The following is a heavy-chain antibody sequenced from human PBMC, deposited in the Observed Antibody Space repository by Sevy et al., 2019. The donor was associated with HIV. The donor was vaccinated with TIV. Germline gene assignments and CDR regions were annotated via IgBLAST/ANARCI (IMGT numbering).Heavy chain of an antibody. CDR3: ARGAVVVVAAGLGQSDD. J-gene: IGHJ4*02. Sequence: VGSLRLSCAASGFTFSDYYMSWIRQAPGKELEWVSYIRSSGSTIYYADSVKGRFTISRDNAKNSLYLQMNSLRAEHQAVYYCARGAVVVVAAGLGQSDDWGQGTLVTVSS. CDR1: GFTFSDYY. CDR2: IRSSGSTI. V-gene: IGHV3-11*01. D-gene: IGHD2-15*01.